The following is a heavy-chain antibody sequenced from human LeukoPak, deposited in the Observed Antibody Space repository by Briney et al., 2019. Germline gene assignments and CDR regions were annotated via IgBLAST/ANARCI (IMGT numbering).Heavy chain of an antibody. V-gene: IGHV3-20*04. CDR2: INWNGGRT. D-gene: IGHD3/OR15-3a*01. CDR1: GFMFDDYG. J-gene: IGHJ4*02. Sequence: GGSLRLSCAASGFMFDDYGMSWVRQAPGKGLEWVPGINWNGGRTGYADSVKGRFTISRDNSKNSLYLQMNSLRTEDTALYYCAKGHEGGGGTGTADYWGQGTLVTVSS. CDR3: AKGHEGGGGTGTADY.